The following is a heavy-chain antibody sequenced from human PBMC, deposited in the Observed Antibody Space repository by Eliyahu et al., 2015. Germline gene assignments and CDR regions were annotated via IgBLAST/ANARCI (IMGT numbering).Heavy chain of an antibody. D-gene: IGHD3-10*01. CDR1: GFXLXDYA. J-gene: IGHJ4*02. CDR2: ISWNSGSI. CDR3: AKGQGVIITGSFDY. V-gene: IGHV3-9*01. Sequence: EVQLVESGGGLVQPGRSLRXSCAASGFXLXDYAMHWVRQAPGKGLEWVSGISWNSGSIGYADSVKGRFTISRDNAKNSLYLQMNSLRAEDTALYYCAKGQGVIITGSFDYWGQGTLVTVSS.